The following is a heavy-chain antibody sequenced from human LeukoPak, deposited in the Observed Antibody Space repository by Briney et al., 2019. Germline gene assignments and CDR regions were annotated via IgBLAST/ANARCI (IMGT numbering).Heavy chain of an antibody. J-gene: IGHJ3*02. D-gene: IGHD3-9*01. CDR1: GGTFSSYA. V-gene: IGHV1-69*04. CDR2: IIPILGIA. Sequence: ASVKVSCKASGGTFSSYAISWVRQAPGQGLEWMGRIIPILGIANYAQKFQGRATITADKSTSTAYMELSSLRSEDTAVYYCARDGELDYDILTGPMGPRSTDAFDIWGQGTMVTVSS. CDR3: ARDGELDYDILTGPMGPRSTDAFDI.